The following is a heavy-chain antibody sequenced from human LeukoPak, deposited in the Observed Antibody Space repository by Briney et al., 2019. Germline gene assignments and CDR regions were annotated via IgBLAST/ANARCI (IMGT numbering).Heavy chain of an antibody. D-gene: IGHD6-6*01. Sequence: PSETLSLTCTVSGGSMNEQYWSWIRQPPGKGLEWIGYIYYSGSTNYNPSLKSRVTISVDTSKNQFSLKLSSVTAADTAVYYCAREGGSSSSYNWFDPWGQGTLVTVSS. CDR2: IYYSGST. CDR3: AREGGSSSSYNWFDP. CDR1: GGSMNEQY. J-gene: IGHJ5*02. V-gene: IGHV4-59*11.